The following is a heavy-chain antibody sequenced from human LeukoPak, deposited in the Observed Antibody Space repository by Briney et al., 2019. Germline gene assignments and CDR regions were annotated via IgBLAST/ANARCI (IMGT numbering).Heavy chain of an antibody. CDR3: ARDQDFWSGYDGS. V-gene: IGHV4-61*02. D-gene: IGHD3-3*01. Sequence: PSETLSLTCTVSGGSISSGSYYWSWIRQPAGKGLEWIGRIYTSGSTNYNPSLKSRVTISVDTSKNQFSLKLSSVTAADTAVYYCARDQDFWSGYDGSWGQGTLVTVSS. CDR1: GGSISSGSYY. J-gene: IGHJ5*02. CDR2: IYTSGST.